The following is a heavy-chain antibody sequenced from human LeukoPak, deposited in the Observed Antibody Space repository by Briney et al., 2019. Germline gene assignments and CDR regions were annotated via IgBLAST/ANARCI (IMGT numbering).Heavy chain of an antibody. CDR2: IYTSGST. CDR3: ARRQWLVSDFDY. Sequence: SETLSLTCTVSGGSISSSSYYWSWIRQPAGKGLEWIGRIYTSGSTNYNPSLKSRVTMSVDTSKNQFSLKLSSVTAADTAVFYCARRQWLVSDFDYWGQGTLVTVSS. J-gene: IGHJ4*02. V-gene: IGHV4-61*02. CDR1: GGSISSSSYY. D-gene: IGHD6-19*01.